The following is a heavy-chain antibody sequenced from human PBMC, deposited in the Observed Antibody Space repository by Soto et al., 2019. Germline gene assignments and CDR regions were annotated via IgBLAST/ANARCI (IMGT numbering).Heavy chain of an antibody. Sequence: ASVKVSCKASGYTFTSYDINWVRQATGQGLEWMGWMNPNSGNTGYAQKFQGRVTMTRNTSISTAYMELSSLRSEDTAVYYCARGPLTGDPYYYYGMDVWGQGTTVTVSS. CDR2: MNPNSGNT. D-gene: IGHD7-27*01. V-gene: IGHV1-8*01. J-gene: IGHJ6*02. CDR3: ARGPLTGDPYYYYGMDV. CDR1: GYTFTSYD.